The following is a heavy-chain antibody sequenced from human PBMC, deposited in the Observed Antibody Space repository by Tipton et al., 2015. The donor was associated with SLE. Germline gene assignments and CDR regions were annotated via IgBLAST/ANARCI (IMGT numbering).Heavy chain of an antibody. V-gene: IGHV3-33*01. CDR2: IWYDGSNK. CDR1: GFTFSSYG. Sequence: RSLRLSCAASGFTFSSYGMHWVRQAPGKGLEWVSVIWYDGSNKYYADSVKGRFSISRDNSKNTLYLEMNSLRAEDTAVYYCARWGGGAHFDYWGQGTLVTVSS. J-gene: IGHJ4*02. D-gene: IGHD3-16*01. CDR3: ARWGGGAHFDY.